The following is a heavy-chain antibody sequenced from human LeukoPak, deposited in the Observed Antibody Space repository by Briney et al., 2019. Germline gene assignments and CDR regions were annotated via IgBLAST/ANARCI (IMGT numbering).Heavy chain of an antibody. CDR2: INPSGGGT. CDR1: GYTFTTYY. D-gene: IGHD3-10*01. CDR3: GRDSYYGSSPIGY. Sequence: ASVKVSCKASGYTFTTYYIHWVRQAPGQGLEWMGVINPSGGGTNYAQKFQGRVIMTRDTSTSTVYMELNSLRSEDTAVFYCGRDSYYGSSPIGYWGQGTLVTVSS. J-gene: IGHJ4*02. V-gene: IGHV1-46*01.